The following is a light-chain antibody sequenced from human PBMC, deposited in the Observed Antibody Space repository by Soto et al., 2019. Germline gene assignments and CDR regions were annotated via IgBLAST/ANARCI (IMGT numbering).Light chain of an antibody. CDR3: QKYSSVPV. CDR2: AAS. CDR1: QGIRNF. V-gene: IGKV1-27*01. J-gene: IGKJ3*01. Sequence: DIQMTQSPTSLSASVGDRVTITCRASQGIRNFVAWYQQKPGKPPKLLIYAASTLQSGVPSRFSGSGSGTDFTLTINSLQPEDVATYSCQKYSSVPVFGPGTKVDI.